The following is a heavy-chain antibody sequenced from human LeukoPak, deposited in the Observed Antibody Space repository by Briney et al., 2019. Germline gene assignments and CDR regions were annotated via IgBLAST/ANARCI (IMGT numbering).Heavy chain of an antibody. V-gene: IGHV5-51*01. D-gene: IGHD3-3*01. J-gene: IGHJ4*02. Sequence: GESLKISCKGSGYKFTNYWIGWVRPMPGKGLEWMAIIFPGDSDTRYSPSFRDQVTISANKSITTAYLQWSSLKASDTAMYYCARQEWADYWGQGTLVTVSS. CDR3: ARQEWADY. CDR2: IFPGDSDT. CDR1: GYKFTNYW.